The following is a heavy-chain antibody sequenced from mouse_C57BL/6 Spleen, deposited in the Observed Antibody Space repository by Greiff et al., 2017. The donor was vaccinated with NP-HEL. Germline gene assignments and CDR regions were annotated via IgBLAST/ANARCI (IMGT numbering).Heavy chain of an antibody. D-gene: IGHD2-3*01. Sequence: VQLQQSGAELAKPGASVKLSCKASGYTFTSYWMHWVKQRPGQGLEWIGYINPSSGYTKYNQKFKDKATLTADKSSITAYMQLSSLTYEDSAVYYCARSYDLDYWGQGTTLTVSS. J-gene: IGHJ2*01. CDR1: GYTFTSYW. CDR2: INPSSGYT. V-gene: IGHV1-7*01. CDR3: ARSYDLDY.